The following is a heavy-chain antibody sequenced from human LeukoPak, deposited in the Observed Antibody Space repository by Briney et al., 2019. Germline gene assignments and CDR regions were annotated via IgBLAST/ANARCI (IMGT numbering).Heavy chain of an antibody. CDR1: GGSFSGYY. J-gene: IGHJ4*02. Sequence: ESSETLSLTCAVYGGSFSGYYWSWIRQPPGKGLEWIGEINHSGSTNYNPSLKSRVTISVDASKNQFSLKLSSVTAADTAVYYCASRRYSSGWYAGRTHDYWGQGTLVTVSS. V-gene: IGHV4-34*01. D-gene: IGHD6-19*01. CDR3: ASRRYSSGWYAGRTHDY. CDR2: INHSGST.